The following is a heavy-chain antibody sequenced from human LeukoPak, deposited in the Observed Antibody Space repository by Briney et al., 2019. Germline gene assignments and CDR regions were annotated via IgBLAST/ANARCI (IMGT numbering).Heavy chain of an antibody. J-gene: IGHJ4*02. V-gene: IGHV3-74*01. D-gene: IGHD1-26*01. CDR1: GFTFSSYW. CDR2: INSDGSST. Sequence: GGSLRLSCAASGFTFSSYWMHWVRQAPGKGLVWVSRINSDGSSTSYADSVKGRFTISRDNAENSLYLQMNSLRVEDTAVYYCAARSSGNPYFWGQGTLVTVSS. CDR3: AARSSGNPYF.